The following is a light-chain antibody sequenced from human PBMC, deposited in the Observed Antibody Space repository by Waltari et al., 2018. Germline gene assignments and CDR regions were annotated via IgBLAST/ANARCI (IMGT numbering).Light chain of an antibody. CDR1: KNIRTY. CDR3: QQTVTTPPEFT. CDR2: AAS. V-gene: IGKV1-39*01. J-gene: IGKJ2*01. Sequence: DIQMTQSPSSLSASVGDTVTISCRASKNIRTYLNWYQHKPGRAPRILIYAASSLHSGVPSRFSCSGSGTDFTLTISSLQPEDFATYYCQQTVTTPPEFTFGLGTKLQIK.